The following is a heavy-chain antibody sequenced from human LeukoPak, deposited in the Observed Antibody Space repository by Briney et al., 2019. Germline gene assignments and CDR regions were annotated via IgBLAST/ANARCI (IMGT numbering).Heavy chain of an antibody. CDR3: ARGGYSYGKGHYYYYYMDV. D-gene: IGHD5-18*01. CDR1: GYTFTSYG. Sequence: SVKVSCKASGYTFTSYGISWVRQAPGQGLEWMGGIIPIFGTANYAQKFQGRVTITADKSTSTAYMELSSLRSEDTAVYYCARGGYSYGKGHYYYYYMDVWGKGTTVTVSS. J-gene: IGHJ6*03. CDR2: IIPIFGTA. V-gene: IGHV1-69*06.